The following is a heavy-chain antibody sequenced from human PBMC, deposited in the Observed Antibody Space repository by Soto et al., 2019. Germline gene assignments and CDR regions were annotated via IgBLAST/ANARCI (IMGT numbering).Heavy chain of an antibody. V-gene: IGHV1-2*02. CDR2: IGPASGDT. D-gene: IGHD3-10*01. Sequence: ASVKVSCKASGYTFTGHYIHWVRQAPGQGPEWMGEIGPASGDTRYAQKFQGRVTMTRDTSITTIYMELNNLSPDDTAVYYCGRGRSGQLVVFYWGQGTPVTVSS. CDR1: GYTFTGHY. J-gene: IGHJ4*02. CDR3: GRGRSGQLVVFY.